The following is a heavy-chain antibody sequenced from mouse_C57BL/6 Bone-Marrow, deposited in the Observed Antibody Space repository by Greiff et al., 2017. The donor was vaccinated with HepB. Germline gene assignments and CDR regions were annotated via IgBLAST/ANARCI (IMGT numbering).Heavy chain of an antibody. CDR3: ARDDTTVNFDY. CDR2: ISDGGSYT. J-gene: IGHJ2*01. CDR1: GFTFSSYA. Sequence: EVKLVESGGGLVKPGGSLKLSCAASGFTFSSYAMSWVRQTPEKRLEWVATISDGGSYTYYPDNVKGRFTISRDNAKNNLYLQMSHLKSEDTAMYYCARDDTTVNFDYWGQGTTLTVSS. D-gene: IGHD1-1*01. V-gene: IGHV5-4*01.